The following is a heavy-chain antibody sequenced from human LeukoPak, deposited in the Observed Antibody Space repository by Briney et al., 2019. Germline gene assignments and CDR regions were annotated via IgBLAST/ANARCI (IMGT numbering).Heavy chain of an antibody. CDR1: GYTFTGYY. Sequence: ASVKVSCKASGYTFTGYYMHWVRQRPGQGLEWMGWINPKSGVTNYAQEFQGRVSMTRDTSISTAYMELTRLRSDDTAVYYCARGSVVVVAATHYFDYWGQGALVTVSS. CDR2: INPKSGVT. J-gene: IGHJ4*02. D-gene: IGHD2-15*01. CDR3: ARGSVVVVAATHYFDY. V-gene: IGHV1-2*02.